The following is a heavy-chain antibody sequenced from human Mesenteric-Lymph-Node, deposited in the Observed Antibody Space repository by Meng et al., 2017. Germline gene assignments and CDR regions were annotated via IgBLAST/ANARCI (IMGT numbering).Heavy chain of an antibody. Sequence: QVQLPVSGPGLVTPSQTRSLTCSVSGGSISSGDSYWSWIRQPPGKGLEWIGYIYYSGSTYYNPSLRSRITISVDTSKNQFSLRLRSVTAADTAVYYCARGPTTYFDYWGQGTLVTVSS. D-gene: IGHD4-17*01. V-gene: IGHV4-30-4*01. J-gene: IGHJ4*02. CDR1: GGSISSGDSY. CDR3: ARGPTTYFDY. CDR2: IYYSGST.